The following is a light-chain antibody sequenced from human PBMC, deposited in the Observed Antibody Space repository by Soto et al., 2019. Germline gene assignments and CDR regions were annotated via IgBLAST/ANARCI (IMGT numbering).Light chain of an antibody. CDR1: QSIRNS. J-gene: IGKJ5*01. CDR2: DAS. Sequence: DIQLTQSPSSLSASVGDRVSITCRASQSIRNSLSWYQHKAGKAPRHLIYDASSLQGGVPSRFSGSGYGTDFTLTISSLQPEDFATYYCQQSYSIPITFGQGTRLEI. V-gene: IGKV1-39*01. CDR3: QQSYSIPIT.